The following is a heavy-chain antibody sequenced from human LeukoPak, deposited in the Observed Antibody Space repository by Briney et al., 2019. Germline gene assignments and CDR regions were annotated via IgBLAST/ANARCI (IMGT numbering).Heavy chain of an antibody. V-gene: IGHV3-48*01. D-gene: IGHD3-9*01. J-gene: IGHJ4*02. CDR1: GFTFISYS. Sequence: SGGSRRLSFQASGFTFISYSMNWFRQAPGKGLDGVSYISSSSSTIYYADSVKGRFTISRDNAKNSLYLQMNSLRAEDTAVYYCAKEARDLRYFDWWDYWGQGTLVTVSS. CDR2: ISSSSSTI. CDR3: AKEARDLRYFDWWDY.